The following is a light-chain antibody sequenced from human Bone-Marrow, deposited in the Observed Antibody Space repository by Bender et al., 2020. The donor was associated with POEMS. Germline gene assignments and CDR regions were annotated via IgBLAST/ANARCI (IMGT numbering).Light chain of an antibody. V-gene: IGLV2-14*01. J-gene: IGLJ3*02. Sequence: QSALTQPASVSGSPGQSITLSCTGTSSDVGDYDYVSWYQQHPGEAPKLMIYDVDSRPLGISNRFSGSKSGNTASLTISGLQAEDEGDYYCSSFTSSHTRVFGGGTRLTVL. CDR1: SSDVGDYDY. CDR3: SSFTSSHTRV. CDR2: DVD.